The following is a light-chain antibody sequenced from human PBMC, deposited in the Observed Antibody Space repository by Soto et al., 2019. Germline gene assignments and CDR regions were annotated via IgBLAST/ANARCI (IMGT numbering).Light chain of an antibody. CDR3: QQYEDLPLT. CDR1: QDISNY. V-gene: IGKV1-33*01. J-gene: IGKJ4*01. CDR2: DAS. Sequence: DIQMTQSPSSLSASVGDRVTITCQASQDISNYLNWYQQKPGKAPKRLILDASNVETGVPSRFRGSGSGTDFTLTIHSLQPEDAATYYCQQYEDLPLTFGGGTKVGIK.